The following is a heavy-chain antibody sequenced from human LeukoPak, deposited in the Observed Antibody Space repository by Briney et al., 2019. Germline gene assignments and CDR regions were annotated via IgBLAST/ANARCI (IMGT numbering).Heavy chain of an antibody. CDR2: ISYDGSNK. CDR3: ARDLYYSSSSSGVVG. D-gene: IGHD6-6*01. CDR1: GFTFSSYA. J-gene: IGHJ4*02. V-gene: IGHV3-30-3*01. Sequence: GGPLRLSCAASGFTFSSYAMHWVRQAPGKGLEWVAVISYDGSNKYYADSVKGRFTISRDNSKNTLYLQMNSLRAEDTAVYYCARDLYYSSSSSGVVGWGQGTLVTVSS.